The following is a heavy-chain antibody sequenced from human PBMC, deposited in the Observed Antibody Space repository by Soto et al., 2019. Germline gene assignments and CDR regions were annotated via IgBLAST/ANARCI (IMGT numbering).Heavy chain of an antibody. D-gene: IGHD3-3*01. J-gene: IGHJ6*03. CDR3: ARVFRSRVVYYYYMDV. Sequence: EVQLVESGGGLVKPGGSLRLSCAAYGFTFSSYSMNWVRQAPGKGLEWVSSISSSSSYIYYADSVKGRFTISRDNAKNSLYLQMNSLRAEDTAVYYCARVFRSRVVYYYYMDVWGKGTTVTVSS. CDR2: ISSSSSYI. V-gene: IGHV3-21*01. CDR1: GFTFSSYS.